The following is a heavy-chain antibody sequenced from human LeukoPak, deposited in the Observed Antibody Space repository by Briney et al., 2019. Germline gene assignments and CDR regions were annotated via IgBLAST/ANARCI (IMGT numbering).Heavy chain of an antibody. J-gene: IGHJ6*03. CDR1: VGSINSYY. CDR2: IYYSGSA. Sequence: SETLSLTSTVSVGSINSYYWSCIRQPPGKGLEWSGYIYYSGSASYNTSLQSRVTISVATSKTQSPLKLSSVGAADTPVYNCARGGSHQNYYSNYRDVWGKG. CDR3: ARGGSHQNYYSNYRDV. V-gene: IGHV4-59*12. D-gene: IGHD2-15*01.